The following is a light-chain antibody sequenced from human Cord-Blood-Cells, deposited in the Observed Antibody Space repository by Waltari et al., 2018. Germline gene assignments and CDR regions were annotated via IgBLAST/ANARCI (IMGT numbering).Light chain of an antibody. J-gene: IGLJ3*02. V-gene: IGLV1-47*01. CDR3: AAWDDSLSGPGV. CDR2: RNN. CDR1: SSNIGRNY. Sequence: QSVLTQPPSASGTPGQRVTISCSGSSSNIGRNYVYWYQQLPGTAPKLLIYRNNRRPSGVPDRFSGSKAGTSAALAIGGLRSEDEADYYCAAWDDSLSGPGVFGGGTKLTVL.